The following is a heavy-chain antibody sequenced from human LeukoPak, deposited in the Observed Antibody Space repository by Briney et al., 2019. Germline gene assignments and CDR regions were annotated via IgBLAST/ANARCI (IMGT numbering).Heavy chain of an antibody. CDR3: AKDSGSSRSDY. CDR1: GFTFSSYG. CDR2: ISYDGSNK. D-gene: IGHD6-13*01. J-gene: IGHJ4*02. V-gene: IGHV3-30*18. Sequence: PGRSLRLSCAASGFTFSSYGMHWVRQAPGKGLEWVAVISYDGSNKYYADSVKGRFTISRDNSKNTLYLQMNSLRAEDTAVYYCAKDSGSSRSDYWGQGTLVTVSS.